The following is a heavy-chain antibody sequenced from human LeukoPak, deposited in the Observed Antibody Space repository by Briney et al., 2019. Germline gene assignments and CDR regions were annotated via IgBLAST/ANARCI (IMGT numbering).Heavy chain of an antibody. V-gene: IGHV4-4*02. CDR2: IYHSGST. CDR1: GGSISSSNW. Sequence: SETLSLTCAVSGGSISSSNWWSWVRQPPGKGLEWIGEIYHSGSTNYNPSLKSRVTISVDKSKNQFSLKLSSVTAADTAVYYCAREYDDFWSGPGYWGQGTLVTVSS. D-gene: IGHD3-3*01. CDR3: AREYDDFWSGPGY. J-gene: IGHJ4*02.